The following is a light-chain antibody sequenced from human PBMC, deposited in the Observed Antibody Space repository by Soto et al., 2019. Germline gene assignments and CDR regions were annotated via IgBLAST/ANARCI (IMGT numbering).Light chain of an antibody. V-gene: IGKV4-1*01. J-gene: IGKJ2*01. CDR2: WAS. CDR1: QSVLYSSNNKNY. CDR3: QHFYSTPPT. Sequence: DIVMTQSPDSLAVSLGERATINCKSSQSVLYSSNNKNYLAWYQQKPGQPPKLLIDWASTRESGVPDRFSGSGSGTEFTLTISSLQAEDVAVYYCQHFYSTPPTFGQGTKLAIK.